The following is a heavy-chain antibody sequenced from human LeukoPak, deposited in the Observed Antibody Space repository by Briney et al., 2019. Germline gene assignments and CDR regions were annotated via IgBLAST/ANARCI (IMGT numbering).Heavy chain of an antibody. Sequence: PGGSLRLSCAASGFTFSSYAMHWVRQAPGKGLEWVAVISYDGSNKYYADSVKGRLTISRDNSKNTLYLQMNSLRAEDTAVYYCARALDLYFDYWGQGTLVTVSS. V-gene: IGHV3-30-3*01. CDR1: GFTFSSYA. CDR3: ARALDLYFDY. CDR2: ISYDGSNK. J-gene: IGHJ4*02.